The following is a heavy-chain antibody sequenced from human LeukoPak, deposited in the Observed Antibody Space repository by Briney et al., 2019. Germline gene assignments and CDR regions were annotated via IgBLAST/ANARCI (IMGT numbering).Heavy chain of an antibody. J-gene: IGHJ4*02. CDR3: ARPLTTGGYYYFDY. Sequence: PSETLSLTCTVSGGSISGSSYYWGWIRQPPGKGLEWIGSIYYSGSTYYNPSLKSRVTISVDTSKNQFSLKLSSVTAADTAVYYCARPLTTGGYYYFDYWGQGTLVTVSS. CDR2: IYYSGST. D-gene: IGHD1-1*01. CDR1: GGSISGSSYY. V-gene: IGHV4-39*01.